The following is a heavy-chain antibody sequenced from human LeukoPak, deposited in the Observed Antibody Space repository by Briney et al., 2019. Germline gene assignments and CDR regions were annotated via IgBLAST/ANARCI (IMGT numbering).Heavy chain of an antibody. Sequence: PSETLSLTCSVSGGSITSYYWSWIRQPPGKGLEWIGHVSDGGRTNYSPSLRSRVSISVDTSRNQFSLQLNSVAAADTAVYFCARASTTFDDWGQGTLVTVSS. CDR2: VSDGGRT. J-gene: IGHJ4*02. D-gene: IGHD1-14*01. CDR1: GGSITSYY. V-gene: IGHV4-59*01. CDR3: ARASTTFDD.